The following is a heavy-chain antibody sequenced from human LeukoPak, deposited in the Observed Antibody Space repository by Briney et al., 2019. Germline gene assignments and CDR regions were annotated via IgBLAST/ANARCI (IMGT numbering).Heavy chain of an antibody. V-gene: IGHV3-13*01. D-gene: IGHD6-25*01. Sequence: TGGSLRLSCAASGFTFSSYDMHWVRQATGKGLEWVSAIGTAGDTYYPGSVKGRFTISRENAKNSLYLQMNSLRAGDTAVYYCARQGAAAGSYWYFDLWGRGTLVTVSS. CDR1: GFTFSSYD. CDR2: IGTAGDT. CDR3: ARQGAAAGSYWYFDL. J-gene: IGHJ2*01.